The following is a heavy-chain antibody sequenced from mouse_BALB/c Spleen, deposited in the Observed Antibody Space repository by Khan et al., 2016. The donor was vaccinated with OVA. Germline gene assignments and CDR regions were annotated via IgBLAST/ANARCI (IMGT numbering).Heavy chain of an antibody. J-gene: IGHJ4*01. D-gene: IGHD1-1*01. CDR2: ISYSGST. V-gene: IGHV3-2*02. CDR3: ARGDSRYNYAMNY. Sequence: EVQLQESGPGLVKPSQSLSLTCTVTGYSITSDYAWNWIRQFPGNKLEWMGYISYSGSTNYNPSLKSRISITRDTSKNQFFLQLNSVTTEDTATYNCARGDSRYNYAMNYWGQGTSVTVSS. CDR1: GYSITSDYA.